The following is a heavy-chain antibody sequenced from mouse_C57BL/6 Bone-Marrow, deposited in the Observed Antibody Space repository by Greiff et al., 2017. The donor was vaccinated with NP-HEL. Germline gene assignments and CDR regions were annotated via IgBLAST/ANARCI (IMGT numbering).Heavy chain of an antibody. D-gene: IGHD2-3*01. Sequence: EVKLVESGPGLVKPSQSLSLTCSVTGYSITSGYYWNWIRQFPGNKLEWMGYISYDGSNNYNPSLKNRISITRDTSKNQFFLKLNSVTTEDTATYYCARSYDGYFYYAMDYWGQGTSVTVSS. V-gene: IGHV3-6*01. CDR1: GYSITSGYY. CDR2: ISYDGSN. CDR3: ARSYDGYFYYAMDY. J-gene: IGHJ4*01.